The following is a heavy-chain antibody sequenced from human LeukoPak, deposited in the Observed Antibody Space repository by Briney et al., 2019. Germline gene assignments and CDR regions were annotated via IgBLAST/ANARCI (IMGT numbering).Heavy chain of an antibody. V-gene: IGHV3-66*02. D-gene: IGHD3-22*01. CDR2: MYSGCST. Sequence: PGGSLRLSCAASGLTVSSNYMSWVRQAPGKGLEWVSVMYSGCSTYYADSVKGRFTISRDNSKNTLYLQMNSLRAEDTAVYYCARGGYDSSGYYLGYFDYWGQGTLVTVSS. CDR1: GLTVSSNY. CDR3: ARGGYDSSGYYLGYFDY. J-gene: IGHJ4*02.